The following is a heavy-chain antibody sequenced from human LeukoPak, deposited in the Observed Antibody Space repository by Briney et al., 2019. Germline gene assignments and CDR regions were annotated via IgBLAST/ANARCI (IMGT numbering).Heavy chain of an antibody. Sequence: WETLSLTCTVSGGSISSSSYYWGWIRQPPGKGLEWIGSIYYSGSTYYNPSLKSRVTISVDTSKNQFSLKLSSVTAADTAVYYCARGRYSSGWYGPGSYFDYWGQGTLVTVSS. V-gene: IGHV4-39*07. CDR3: ARGRYSSGWYGPGSYFDY. CDR2: IYYSGST. D-gene: IGHD6-19*01. J-gene: IGHJ4*02. CDR1: GGSISSSSYY.